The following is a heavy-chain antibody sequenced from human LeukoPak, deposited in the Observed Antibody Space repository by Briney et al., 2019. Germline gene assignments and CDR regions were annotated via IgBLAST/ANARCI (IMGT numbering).Heavy chain of an antibody. V-gene: IGHV1-2*02. CDR1: GYTFTGYY. J-gene: IGHJ3*02. CDR3: ARDIVVVPAAPLVTAIEGDAFDI. D-gene: IGHD2-2*01. CDR2: INPNSGGT. Sequence: GASVKVSCKASGYTFTGYYMHWVRQAPGQGLEWMGWINPNSGGTNYAQKFQGRVTMTRDTSISTAYMELSRLRSDDTAVYYCARDIVVVPAAPLVTAIEGDAFDIWGQGTMVTVSS.